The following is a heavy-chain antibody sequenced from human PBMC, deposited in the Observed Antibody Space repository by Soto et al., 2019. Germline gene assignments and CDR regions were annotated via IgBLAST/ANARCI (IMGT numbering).Heavy chain of an antibody. V-gene: IGHV4-4*02. J-gene: IGHJ6*02. CDR3: VRNGYYSLDV. CDR1: GDSIIATGW. Sequence: QVQLQESGPGLVRPSGTLSLTCAVSGDSIIATGWWRWVRQSPGKGLDWIGEVYHSGATNYNPYLKSRVIRSVDTSRNQFYLSLGSVIAADTAVYYCVRNGYYSLDVWGQGTTVTVSS. D-gene: IGHD3-22*01. CDR2: VYHSGAT.